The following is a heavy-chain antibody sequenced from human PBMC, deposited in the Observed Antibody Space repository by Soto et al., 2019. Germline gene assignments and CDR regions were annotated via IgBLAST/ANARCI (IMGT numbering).Heavy chain of an antibody. CDR3: ARGKTLAGPSTYYGFDY. CDR1: GGSFSGYY. D-gene: IGHD3-22*01. Sequence: SETLSLTCAVYGGSFSGYYLSWIRQPPGKGLEWIGEINHSGSTNYNPSLKSRVTISVDTSKNQFSLKLSSVTAADTAVYYCARGKTLAGPSTYYGFDYWGQGTLVTVSS. V-gene: IGHV4-34*01. J-gene: IGHJ4*02. CDR2: INHSGST.